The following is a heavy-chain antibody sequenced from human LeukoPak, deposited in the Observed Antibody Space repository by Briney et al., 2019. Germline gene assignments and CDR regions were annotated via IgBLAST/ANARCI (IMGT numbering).Heavy chain of an antibody. D-gene: IGHD2-15*01. CDR3: ARSQKRVVVVAAAFDY. Sequence: GGSLRLSCAASGFTFSSYSMNWVRQAPGKGLEWVSFISSSSGYIYYADSVKGRFTISRDNAKNSLYLQMNSLRAEDTAVYYCARSQKRVVVVAAAFDYWGQGTLVTVSS. CDR1: GFTFSSYS. CDR2: ISSSSGYI. J-gene: IGHJ4*02. V-gene: IGHV3-21*01.